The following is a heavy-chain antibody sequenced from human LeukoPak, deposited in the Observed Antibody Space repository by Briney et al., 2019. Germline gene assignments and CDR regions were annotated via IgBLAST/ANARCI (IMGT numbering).Heavy chain of an antibody. D-gene: IGHD1-26*01. J-gene: IGHJ3*02. CDR1: GFTFKNCA. CDR3: ARGSTTVAFEI. Sequence: GGSLRLSCVVSGFTFKNCAMSWVRQAPGKGLEWVSTISDSGGSTYYADPVKGRFTISRDNSKNTLYLQVNSLRADDTAVYYCARGSTTVAFEIWGQGTMVSVSS. CDR2: ISDSGGST. V-gene: IGHV3-23*01.